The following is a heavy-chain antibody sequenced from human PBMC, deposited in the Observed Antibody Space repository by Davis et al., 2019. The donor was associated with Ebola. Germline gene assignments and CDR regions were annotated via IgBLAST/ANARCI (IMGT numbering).Heavy chain of an antibody. CDR1: GFSVGSIH. CDR3: AREPGKKCSRTSCPLDY. D-gene: IGHD2-2*01. V-gene: IGHV3-53*01. CDR2: IYTGGYM. Sequence: GESLKISCVASGFSVGSIHMSWFRQAPGKGLEWVSFIYTGGYMSYADSVKGRFTISRDNSQNTLYLQMNSVTAEDTAVYYCAREPGKKCSRTSCPLDYWGQGTLVTVSS. J-gene: IGHJ4*02.